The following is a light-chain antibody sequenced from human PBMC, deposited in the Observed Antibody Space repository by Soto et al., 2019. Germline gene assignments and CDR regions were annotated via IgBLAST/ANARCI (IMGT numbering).Light chain of an antibody. Sequence: DIQLTHSPPSVSASVGDRVTITCRASQGISHFVAWYQQKPGKVPKLLIYGASTLQSGVPSRFSGSGSGTDGTLSSSNLQTEDGGTVVCQKYHSAPPTFGHGTKVEIK. CDR1: QGISHF. V-gene: IGKV1-27*01. CDR3: QKYHSAPPT. CDR2: GAS. J-gene: IGKJ1*01.